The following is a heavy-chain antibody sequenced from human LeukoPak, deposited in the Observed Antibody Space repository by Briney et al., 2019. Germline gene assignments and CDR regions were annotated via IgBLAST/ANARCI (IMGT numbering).Heavy chain of an antibody. J-gene: IGHJ5*02. D-gene: IGHD3-10*01. Sequence: SETLSLTCAVYGGSFSGYYWSWIRQPPGKGLEWIGEINHSGSTNYNPSLKSRVTISVDTSKNQFSLKLSSVTAADTAVYYCARLKRQNYGSGSYYIDPWGQGTLVTVSS. CDR1: GGSFSGYY. V-gene: IGHV4-34*01. CDR2: INHSGST. CDR3: ARLKRQNYGSGSYYIDP.